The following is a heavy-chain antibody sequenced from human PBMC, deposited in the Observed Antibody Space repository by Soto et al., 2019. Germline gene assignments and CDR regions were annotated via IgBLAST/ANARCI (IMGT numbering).Heavy chain of an antibody. Sequence: PSETLSLTCGVSGGTVASSHWWSWVRQSPGGGLEWIGNVYHTGDTNFNPSLQSRVTISVDKSNNQFSLRLNTLSAAETAVYFCARERVTAGGNNYFDPWGPGTLVTVSS. CDR3: ARERVTAGGNNYFDP. CDR1: GGTVASSHW. CDR2: VYHTGDT. V-gene: IGHV4-4*02. D-gene: IGHD3-16*01. J-gene: IGHJ5*02.